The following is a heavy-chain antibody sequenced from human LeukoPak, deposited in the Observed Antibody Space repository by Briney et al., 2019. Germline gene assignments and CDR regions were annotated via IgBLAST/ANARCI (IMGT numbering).Heavy chain of an antibody. CDR2: IYYSGST. D-gene: IGHD3-22*01. J-gene: IGHJ6*03. V-gene: IGHV4-39*01. CDR1: GGSISSSSYY. CDR3: ARQRSGGYYYDSSGSILYYYYYYMDV. Sequence: SETLSLTCTVSGGSISSSSYYWGWIRQPPGKGLEWIGSIYYSGSTYYNPSLKSRVTISVDTSKNQFSLKLSSVTAADTAVYYCARQRSGGYYYDSSGSILYYYYYYMDVWGKGTTVTISS.